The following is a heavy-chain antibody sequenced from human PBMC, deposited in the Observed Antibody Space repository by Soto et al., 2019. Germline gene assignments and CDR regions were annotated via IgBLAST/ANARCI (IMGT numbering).Heavy chain of an antibody. Sequence: SETLSLTCAVYGGSFSGYYWSWIRQPPGKGLEWIGEINHSGSTNYNPSLKSRVTISVDTSKNQFSLKLSSVTAADTAVYYCARDSGIQAYDYWGQGTLVTVSS. CDR1: GGSFSGYY. V-gene: IGHV4-34*01. CDR3: ARDSGIQAYDY. CDR2: INHSGST. D-gene: IGHD1-26*01. J-gene: IGHJ4*02.